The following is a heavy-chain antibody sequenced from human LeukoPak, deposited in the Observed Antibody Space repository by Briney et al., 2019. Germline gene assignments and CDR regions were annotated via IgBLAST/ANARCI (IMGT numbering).Heavy chain of an antibody. Sequence: GASVKVSCKASGYTFTSYYMHWVRQAPGQGLEWMGIINPSGGSTSYAQKFQGRVTMTRDTSTSTDYMELSSLRSEDTAVYYCARDLGSPEWYFDLWGRGTLVTVSS. D-gene: IGHD2-15*01. CDR1: GYTFTSYY. CDR3: ARDLGSPEWYFDL. CDR2: INPSGGST. V-gene: IGHV1-46*01. J-gene: IGHJ2*01.